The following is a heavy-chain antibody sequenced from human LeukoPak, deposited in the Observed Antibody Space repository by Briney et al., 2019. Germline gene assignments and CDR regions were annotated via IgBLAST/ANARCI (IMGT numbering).Heavy chain of an antibody. V-gene: IGHV3-23*01. J-gene: IGHJ1*01. Sequence: GGSLRLSCAASGFTFSSHAMSWVRQAPGKGLEWVSVISASAGSTYYADSVKGRFTISRDNSKNSLYLQMNSLRAEDTAVYYCAIRYCSSTSCYVGQHWGQGTLVTVSS. CDR3: AIRYCSSTSCYVGQH. CDR1: GFTFSSHA. D-gene: IGHD2-2*01. CDR2: ISASAGST.